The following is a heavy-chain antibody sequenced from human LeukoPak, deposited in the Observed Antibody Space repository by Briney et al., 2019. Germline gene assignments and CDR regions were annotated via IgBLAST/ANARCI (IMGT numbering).Heavy chain of an antibody. CDR1: GGSFSGYY. J-gene: IGHJ6*03. D-gene: IGHD3-16*01. V-gene: IGHV4-34*01. CDR2: INHSGST. CDR3: ARGRGIQKTYYYCYMDV. Sequence: PSETLSLTCAVYGGSFSGYYWSWIRQPPGKGLEWIGEINHSGSTNYNPSLKSRVTISVDTSKNQFSLKLSSVTAADTAVYYCARGRGIQKTYYYCYMDVWGKGTTVTVSS.